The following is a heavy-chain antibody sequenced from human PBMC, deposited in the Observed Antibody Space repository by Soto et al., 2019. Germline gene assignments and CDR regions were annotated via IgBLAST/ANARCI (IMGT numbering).Heavy chain of an antibody. CDR3: ARAMAYCGGDCYRPLDY. V-gene: IGHV1-3*05. D-gene: IGHD2-21*02. Sequence: QVQLVQSGAEEKKPGASVKVSCKASGYTFTSYAMHWVRQAPGQRLEWMGWINAGNGNTKYSQKFQGRVTITRDTSASTAYMELSSLRSEDTAVYYCARAMAYCGGDCYRPLDYWGQGTLVTVSS. CDR1: GYTFTSYA. J-gene: IGHJ4*02. CDR2: INAGNGNT.